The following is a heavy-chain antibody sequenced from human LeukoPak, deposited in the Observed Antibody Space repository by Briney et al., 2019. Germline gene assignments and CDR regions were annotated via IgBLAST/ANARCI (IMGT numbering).Heavy chain of an antibody. V-gene: IGHV4-59*01. CDR1: GGSISSYY. Sequence: SETLSLTCTVSGGSISSYYWSRIRQPPGKGLEWIGYIYYSGSTNYNPSLKSRVTISVDTSKNQFSLKLSSVTAADTAVYYCARKRSSGYDQWGQGTLVTVSS. D-gene: IGHD5-12*01. CDR3: ARKRSSGYDQ. CDR2: IYYSGST. J-gene: IGHJ5*02.